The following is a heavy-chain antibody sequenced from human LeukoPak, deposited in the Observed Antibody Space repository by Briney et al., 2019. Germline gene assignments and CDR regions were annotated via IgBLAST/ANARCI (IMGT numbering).Heavy chain of an antibody. D-gene: IGHD2-2*01. V-gene: IGHV4-30-2*01. Sequence: SETLSLTCTVSGGSISSGGYYWSWIRQPPGKGLEWVGYIYHSGSTYYNPSLKSRVTISVDRSKNQFSLKLSSVTAADTAVYYCAREPRDGYCSSTSCQSGIEYWGQGTLVTVSS. J-gene: IGHJ4*02. CDR1: GGSISSGGYY. CDR2: IYHSGST. CDR3: AREPRDGYCSSTSCQSGIEY.